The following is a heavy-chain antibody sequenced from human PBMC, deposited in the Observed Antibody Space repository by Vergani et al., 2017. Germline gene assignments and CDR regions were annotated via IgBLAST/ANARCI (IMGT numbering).Heavy chain of an antibody. CDR3: AKDLQEGCSGGSCYTARDY. CDR2: ISGSGGST. J-gene: IGHJ4*02. V-gene: IGHV3-23*01. D-gene: IGHD2-15*01. CDR1: GFTFSSYA. Sequence: EVQLLESGGGLVQPGGSLRLSCAASGFTFSSYAMSWVRQAPGKGLEWVSAISGSGGSTYYADSVKGRFTISSDNSKNTLYLQMNSLRAEDTAVYYCAKDLQEGCSGGSCYTARDYWGQGTRVTVSS.